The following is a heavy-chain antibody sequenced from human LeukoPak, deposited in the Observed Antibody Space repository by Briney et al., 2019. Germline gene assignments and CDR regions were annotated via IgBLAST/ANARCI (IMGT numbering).Heavy chain of an antibody. V-gene: IGHV3-30*03. J-gene: IGHJ5*02. CDR3: ARGPLA. CDR1: GFTFSSYG. CDR2: ISYDGSNK. Sequence: GRSLRLSCAASGFTFSSYGMHWVRQAPGKGLEWVAVISYDGSNKYYADSVKGRFTISRDNSKNTLYLQMNSLRAEDTAVYYCARGPLAWGQGTLVTVSS.